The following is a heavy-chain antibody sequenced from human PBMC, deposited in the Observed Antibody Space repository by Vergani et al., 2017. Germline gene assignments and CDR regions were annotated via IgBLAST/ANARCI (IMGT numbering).Heavy chain of an antibody. CDR3: ARGGRMVRGVINWFDP. D-gene: IGHD3-10*01. CDR1: GGSFSGYY. V-gene: IGHV4-34*01. Sequence: QVQLQQWGAGLSKPSETLSLTCAVYGGSFSGYYWSWIRQPPGKGLEWIGEINHSGSTNYNPSLKSRVTISVDTSKNQFSLKLSSVTAADTAVYYCARGGRMVRGVINWFDPWGQGTLVTVSS. CDR2: INHSGST. J-gene: IGHJ5*02.